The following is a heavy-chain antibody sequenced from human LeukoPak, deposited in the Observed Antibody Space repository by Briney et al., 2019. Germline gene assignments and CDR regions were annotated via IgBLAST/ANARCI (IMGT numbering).Heavy chain of an antibody. Sequence: GGSLRLSCAASGFTFSSYWMYWVRQAPGKGLVWVSLINTDGTSTNYAGSVKGRFTISRDNSKNTLYLQMNSLRAEDTAVYYCARDSGWTLPHFDYWGQGTLVTVSS. CDR1: GFTFSSYW. CDR2: INTDGTST. J-gene: IGHJ4*02. V-gene: IGHV3-74*01. CDR3: ARDSGWTLPHFDY. D-gene: IGHD6-19*01.